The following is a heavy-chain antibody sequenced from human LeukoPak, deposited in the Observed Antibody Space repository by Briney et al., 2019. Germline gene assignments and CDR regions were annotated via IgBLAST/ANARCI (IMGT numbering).Heavy chain of an antibody. CDR3: ASGTYYYGSGGLGYYYYYMDV. Sequence: SETLSLTCTVSGGSISSYYWSWIRQPPGEGLEWIGYIYYSGSTNYNPSLKSRVTISVDTSKNQFSLKLSSVTAADTAVYYCASGTYYYGSGGLGYYYYYMDVWGKGTTVTISS. V-gene: IGHV4-59*01. D-gene: IGHD3-10*01. CDR2: IYYSGST. J-gene: IGHJ6*03. CDR1: GGSISSYY.